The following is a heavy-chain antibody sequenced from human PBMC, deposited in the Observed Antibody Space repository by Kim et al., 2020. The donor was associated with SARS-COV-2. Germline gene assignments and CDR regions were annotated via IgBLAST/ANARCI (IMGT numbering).Heavy chain of an antibody. CDR3: AKDSRGFDL. J-gene: IGHJ5*02. CDR1: GFTFSTYG. V-gene: IGHV3-23*01. CDR2: IGGGGFAT. D-gene: IGHD3-10*01. Sequence: GGSLRLSCAASGFTFSTYGMSWVRQAPGKGLEWVSSIGGGGFATYYADSVKGRFTISRDNSKNTLYVQMNSLRVEDTAVYYCAKDSRGFDLWGQGTLVTVSS.